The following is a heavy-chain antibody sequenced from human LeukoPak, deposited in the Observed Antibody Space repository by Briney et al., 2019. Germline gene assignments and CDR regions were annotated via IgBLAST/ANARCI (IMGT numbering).Heavy chain of an antibody. CDR2: IYSGGST. V-gene: IGHV3-66*01. CDR3: ARDTPQVYGDDGGYFQH. D-gene: IGHD4-17*01. Sequence: GGSLRLSCAASGFTVSSNYMSWVRQAPGKGLEWVSVIYSGGSTYYADSVKGRFTISRDNPKNTLYLQMNSLRAEDTAVYYCARDTPQVYGDDGGYFQHWGQGTLVTVSS. CDR1: GFTVSSNY. J-gene: IGHJ1*01.